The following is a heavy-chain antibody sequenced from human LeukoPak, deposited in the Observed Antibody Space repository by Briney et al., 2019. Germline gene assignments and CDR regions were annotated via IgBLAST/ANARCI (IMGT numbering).Heavy chain of an antibody. D-gene: IGHD3-16*01. Sequence: PGGSLRLSCATSGFTFTDYYMSWVRQAPGKGLEWVSVIYSGGSTYYADSVKGRFTISRDNSKNTLYLQMNSLRAEDTAVYYCAREGDLRKIDYWGQGTLVTVCS. CDR3: AREGDLRKIDY. CDR1: GFTFTDYY. CDR2: IYSGGST. V-gene: IGHV3-66*01. J-gene: IGHJ4*02.